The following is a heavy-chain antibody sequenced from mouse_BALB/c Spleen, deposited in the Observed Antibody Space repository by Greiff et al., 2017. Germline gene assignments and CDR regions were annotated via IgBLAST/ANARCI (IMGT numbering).Heavy chain of an antibody. D-gene: IGHD2-1*01. CDR2: ILPGSGST. CDR3: ARYGNYRAWFAY. J-gene: IGHJ3*01. Sequence: QVQLQQSGAELMKPGASVKISCMATGYTFSSYWIEWVKQRPGHGLEWIGEILPGSGSTNYNEKFKGKATFTADTSSNTAYMQLSSLTSEDSAVYYCARYGNYRAWFAYWGQGTLVTVSA. V-gene: IGHV1-9*01. CDR1: GYTFSSYW.